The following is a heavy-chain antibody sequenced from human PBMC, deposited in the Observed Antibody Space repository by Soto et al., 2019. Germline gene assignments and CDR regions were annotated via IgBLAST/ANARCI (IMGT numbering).Heavy chain of an antibody. J-gene: IGHJ3*02. CDR1: GYTFTSYG. Sequence: GASVNVSCKASGYTFTSYGISWVRQAPGQGLEWMGWISAYNGNTNYAQKLQGRVTMTTDTSTSTAYMELRSLRSDDTAVYYCARDDIAVAGSDAFDIWGQGTMVTVSS. V-gene: IGHV1-18*01. CDR3: ARDDIAVAGSDAFDI. CDR2: ISAYNGNT. D-gene: IGHD6-19*01.